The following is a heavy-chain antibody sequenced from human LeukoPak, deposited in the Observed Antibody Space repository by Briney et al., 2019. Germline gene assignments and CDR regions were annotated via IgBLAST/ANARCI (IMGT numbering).Heavy chain of an antibody. Sequence: GGSLRLSCAASGFTFSNAWMSWVRQAPGKGLEWVGRIKSKTDGGTTDYAAPVKGRFTISRDDSKNTLYLQMNSLRAEDTAVYYCAKDEAHYYDSSGYYYGWFDPWGQGTLVTVSS. J-gene: IGHJ5*02. D-gene: IGHD3-22*01. CDR2: IKSKTDGGTT. CDR3: AKDEAHYYDSSGYYYGWFDP. V-gene: IGHV3-15*01. CDR1: GFTFSNAW.